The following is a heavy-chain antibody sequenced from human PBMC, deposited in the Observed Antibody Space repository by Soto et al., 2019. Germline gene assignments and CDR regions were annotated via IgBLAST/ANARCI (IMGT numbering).Heavy chain of an antibody. CDR1: GFTFSSYA. CDR2: ISGSGAST. V-gene: IGHV3-23*01. CDR3: AHFDWFIDY. D-gene: IGHD3-9*01. J-gene: IGHJ4*02. Sequence: LGGSLRLSCAASGFTFSSYAMSWVRQAPGKGLEWVSAISGSGASTYYADSVKGRFTISRDNSKNTLYLQMNSLRAEDTAVYYCAHFDWFIDYWGQGTLVTVSS.